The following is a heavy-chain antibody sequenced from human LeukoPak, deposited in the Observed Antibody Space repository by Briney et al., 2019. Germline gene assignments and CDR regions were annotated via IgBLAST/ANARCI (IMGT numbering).Heavy chain of an antibody. V-gene: IGHV1-18*01. CDR3: ARETDRECYYYGMDV. CDR2: ISAYNGNT. D-gene: IGHD5-24*01. CDR1: GYTFTSYG. J-gene: IGHJ6*02. Sequence: ASVKVSCKASGYTFTSYGISWVRQAPGQGLEWMGWISAYNGNTNYAQKLQGRVTMTTDTSTSTAYMELRSLRSDDTAVYYCARETDRECYYYGMDVWGQGATVTVSS.